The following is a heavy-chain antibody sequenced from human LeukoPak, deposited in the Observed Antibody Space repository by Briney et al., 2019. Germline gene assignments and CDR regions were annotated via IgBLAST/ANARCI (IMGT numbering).Heavy chain of an antibody. D-gene: IGHD6-19*01. CDR3: AKEGYRAGAEWGPVY. V-gene: IGHV3-30*18. CDR2: ISYDGSNK. J-gene: IGHJ4*02. Sequence: GGSLRLSCAASGFTFSSYGMHWVRQAPGKGLAWVAGISYDGSNKYYADSVKGRFTICRDNSKNTLYLQMNSLRAEDTAVYCCAKEGYRAGAEWGPVYWGQGTLVTVSS. CDR1: GFTFSSYG.